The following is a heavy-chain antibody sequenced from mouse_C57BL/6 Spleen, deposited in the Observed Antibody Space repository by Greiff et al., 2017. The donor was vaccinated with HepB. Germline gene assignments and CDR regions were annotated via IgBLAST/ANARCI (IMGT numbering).Heavy chain of an antibody. CDR3: TEGYYYGSSPWFGY. CDR2: IDPETGGT. CDR1: GYTFTDYE. V-gene: IGHV1-15*01. D-gene: IGHD1-1*01. J-gene: IGHJ3*01. Sequence: QVQLQQSGAELVRPGASVTLSCKASGYTFTDYEMHWVKQTPVHGLEWIGAIDPETGGTAYNQKFKGKAILTADKSSSTAYMELRSLTSEDSAVYDCTEGYYYGSSPWFGYWGQGTLVTVSA.